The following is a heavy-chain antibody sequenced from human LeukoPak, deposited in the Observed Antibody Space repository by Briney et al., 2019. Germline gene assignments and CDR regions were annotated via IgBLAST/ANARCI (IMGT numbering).Heavy chain of an antibody. J-gene: IGHJ6*02. CDR2: IASKTFGGTT. CDR1: GFTVSSNY. CDR3: TTLSGPLDV. Sequence: PGGSLRLSCAASGFTVSSNYMSWVRQAPGKGLEWVGRIASKTFGGTTDYAEPVEGRFTISRDESKNTLYLQMNSLKTDDTAVYYCTTLSGPLDVWGQGTTVTVSS. D-gene: IGHD2/OR15-2a*01. V-gene: IGHV3-15*04.